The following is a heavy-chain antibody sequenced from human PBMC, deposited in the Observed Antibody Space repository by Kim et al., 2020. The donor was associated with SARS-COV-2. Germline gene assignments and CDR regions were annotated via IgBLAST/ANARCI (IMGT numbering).Heavy chain of an antibody. Sequence: SVKVSCKASGGTFSSYAISWVRQAPGQGLEWMGGIIPIFGTANYAQKFQGRVTITADESTSTAYMELSSLRSEDTAVYYCAREVVVVPAAIRPWNYFDYWGQGTLVTVSS. CDR1: GGTFSSYA. D-gene: IGHD2-2*02. J-gene: IGHJ4*02. CDR2: IIPIFGTA. V-gene: IGHV1-69*13. CDR3: AREVVVVPAAIRPWNYFDY.